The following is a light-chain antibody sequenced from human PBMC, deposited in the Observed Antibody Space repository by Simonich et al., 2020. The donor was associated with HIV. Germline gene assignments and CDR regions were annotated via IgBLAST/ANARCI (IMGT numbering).Light chain of an antibody. CDR3: QQYGSSPFT. V-gene: IGKV3D-20*01. J-gene: IGKJ3*01. Sequence: EIVLPQSPGTLSLSPGESATLSSRASQSVSSSYLAWYQQKTGLAPRLLIYDESSSATGIPDRFSGSGSGTDFTLTISRLEPEDFAVYYCQQYGSSPFTFGPGTKVDIK. CDR1: QSVSSSY. CDR2: DES.